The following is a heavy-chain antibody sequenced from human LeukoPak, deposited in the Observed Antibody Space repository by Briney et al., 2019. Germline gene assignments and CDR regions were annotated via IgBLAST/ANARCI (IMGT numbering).Heavy chain of an antibody. CDR2: IHANGDT. Sequence: PSETLSLTCTVSGVPISSNYWSWIRQPPGKGLEWNGLEWIGYIHANGDTNYNPSLNRRVTMSLDSSRRRLSLNLSSLTAADTAVYFCAGYDHSNYLAYWGQGILVTVSS. D-gene: IGHD4-11*01. J-gene: IGHJ4*02. CDR3: AGYDHSNYLAY. CDR1: GVPISSNY. V-gene: IGHV4-4*08.